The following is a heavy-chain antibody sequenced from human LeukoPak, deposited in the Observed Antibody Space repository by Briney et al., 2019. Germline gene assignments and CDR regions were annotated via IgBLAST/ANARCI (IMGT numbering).Heavy chain of an antibody. CDR3: AREQWGYCSSTSCNYYYYMDV. D-gene: IGHD2-2*01. V-gene: IGHV4-4*07. CDR2: IYTSGST. J-gene: IGHJ6*03. CDR1: GGSISSYY. Sequence: PSETLSLTCTVSGGSISSYYWSWIRQPAGKGLEWIGRIYTSGSTNYNPSLKRRVTMSVDTSKNQFSLKLSSVTAADTAVYYCAREQWGYCSSTSCNYYYYMDVWGKGTTVTVSS.